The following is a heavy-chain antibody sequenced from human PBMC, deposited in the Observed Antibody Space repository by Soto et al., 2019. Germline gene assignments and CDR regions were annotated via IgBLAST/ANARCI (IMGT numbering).Heavy chain of an antibody. CDR1: GYTFTGYY. V-gene: IGHV1-2*02. J-gene: IGHJ4*02. CDR3: ARDLINYYDSSGYYLDY. CDR2: INPNSGGT. Sequence: ASVKVSCKASGYTFTGYYMHWVRQAPGRGLEWMGWINPNSGGTNYAQKFQGRVTMTRDTSISTAYMELSRLRSDDTAVYYCARDLINYYDSSGYYLDYWGQGTLVTVSS. D-gene: IGHD3-22*01.